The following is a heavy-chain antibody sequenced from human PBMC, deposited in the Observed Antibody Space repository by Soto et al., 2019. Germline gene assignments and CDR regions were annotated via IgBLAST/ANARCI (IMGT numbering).Heavy chain of an antibody. CDR1: GGTFSSYA. V-gene: IGHV1-69*13. CDR3: VRLDCSGGSCPLSY. D-gene: IGHD2-15*01. J-gene: IGHJ4*02. Sequence: SVKVSCKASGGTFSSYAISWVRQAPGQGLEWMGGIIPIFGTANYAQKFQGRVTITADESTSTAYMELSSLRSEDTAVYYCVRLDCSGGSCPLSYWGQGTLVTVSS. CDR2: IIPIFGTA.